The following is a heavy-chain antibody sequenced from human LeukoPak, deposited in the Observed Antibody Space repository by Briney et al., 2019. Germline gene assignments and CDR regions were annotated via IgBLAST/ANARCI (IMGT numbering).Heavy chain of an antibody. CDR1: GGSFSGYY. V-gene: IGHV4-34*01. CDR2: INHSGST. J-gene: IGHJ4*02. CDR3: ARGRSDYVWGNETTPDY. Sequence: SETLSLTCAVYGGSFSGYYWSWIRQPPGKGLEWIGEINHSGSTNYNPSLKSRVTISVDTSKNQFSLKLSSVTAADTAVYYCARGRSDYVWGNETTPDYWGQGTLVTVSS. D-gene: IGHD3-16*01.